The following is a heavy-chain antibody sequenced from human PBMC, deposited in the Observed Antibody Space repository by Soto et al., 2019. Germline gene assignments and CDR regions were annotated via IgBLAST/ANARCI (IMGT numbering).Heavy chain of an antibody. D-gene: IGHD6-13*01. Sequence: PSETLSLTCTVSGGSISSYYWSWIRQPPGKGLEWIGYIYYSGSTNYNPSLKSRVTISVDTSKNQFSLKLSSVTAADTAVYYCARQPPGIAAAGTFDYWGQGTLVTVS. J-gene: IGHJ4*02. V-gene: IGHV4-59*08. CDR3: ARQPPGIAAAGTFDY. CDR1: GGSISSYY. CDR2: IYYSGST.